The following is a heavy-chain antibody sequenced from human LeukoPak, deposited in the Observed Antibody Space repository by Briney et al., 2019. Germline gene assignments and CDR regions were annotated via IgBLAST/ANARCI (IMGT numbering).Heavy chain of an antibody. V-gene: IGHV4-4*07. CDR2: IYTSGNA. Sequence: PSETLSLTCTVSGGSISSFYWNWIRQPAGKGLEWIGRIYTSGNANYNPSLKSRVTMSVDTSKNQFSLTLNSVTAADTAMYYCARDYSENAYPYYFDYWGQGTLVTVSS. CDR3: ARDYSENAYPYYFDY. J-gene: IGHJ4*02. D-gene: IGHD2-21*01. CDR1: GGSISSFY.